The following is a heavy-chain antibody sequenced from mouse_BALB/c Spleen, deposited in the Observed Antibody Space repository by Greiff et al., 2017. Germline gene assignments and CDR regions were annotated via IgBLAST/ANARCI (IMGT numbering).Heavy chain of an antibody. CDR1: GFTFSSYA. CDR2: ISSGGST. J-gene: IGHJ4*01. V-gene: IGHV5-6-5*01. D-gene: IGHD1-1*01. CDR3: ARDLRYYGDYAMDY. Sequence: VKLVESGGGLVKPGGSLKLSCAASGFTFSSYAMSWVRQTPEKRLEWVASISSGGSTYYPDSVKGRFTISRDNARNILYLQMSSLRSEDTAMYYCARDLRYYGDYAMDYWGQGTSVTVSS.